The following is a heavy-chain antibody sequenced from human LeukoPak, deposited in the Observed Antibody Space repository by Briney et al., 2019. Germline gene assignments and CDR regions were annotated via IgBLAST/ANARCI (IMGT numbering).Heavy chain of an antibody. Sequence: GWSLRLSCAVSGFSITNYWMTWVRQAPGKGLEWVANIKGDGSEKYYVDSVKGRFTISRDNDKNYLYLQMNSLRDEDTAVYYCVRQAGVSWGQGTLVTVSS. J-gene: IGHJ5*02. V-gene: IGHV3-7*01. CDR2: IKGDGSEK. CDR3: VRQAGVS. D-gene: IGHD6-19*01. CDR1: GFSITNYW.